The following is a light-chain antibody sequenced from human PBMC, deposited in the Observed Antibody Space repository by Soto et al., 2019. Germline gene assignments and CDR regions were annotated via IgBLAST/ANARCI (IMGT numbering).Light chain of an antibody. Sequence: DIQMTQSPSSLSASVGDRVTITCRTSQTISDYLNWYQHKPGKAPKLLISAASSLQSGVPSRFSGSGSGTDFTLTISSLQPEDCATYYCQQSYSTLTFGPGTKVDIK. CDR1: QTISDY. CDR3: QQSYSTLT. CDR2: AAS. J-gene: IGKJ3*01. V-gene: IGKV1-39*01.